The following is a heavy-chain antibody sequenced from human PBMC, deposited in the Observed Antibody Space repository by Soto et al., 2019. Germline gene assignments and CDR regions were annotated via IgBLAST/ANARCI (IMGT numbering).Heavy chain of an antibody. Sequence: ASVKVSCKASGYTFTSYGISWVRQAPGQGLEWMGWISAYNGNTNYAQKLQGRVTMTTDTSTNTAYMELRSLRSDDTAVYYCANRIRVDTAMVVGAFDIWGQGTMVTVSS. CDR1: GYTFTSYG. CDR2: ISAYNGNT. D-gene: IGHD5-18*01. J-gene: IGHJ3*02. CDR3: ANRIRVDTAMVVGAFDI. V-gene: IGHV1-18*01.